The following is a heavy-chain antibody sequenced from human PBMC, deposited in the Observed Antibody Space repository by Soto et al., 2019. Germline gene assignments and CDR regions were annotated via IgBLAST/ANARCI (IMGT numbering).Heavy chain of an antibody. Sequence: GGSLRLSCAASGFTFSSYAMHWVRQAPGKGLEWVAVISYDGSNKYYADSVKGRFTISRDNSKNTLYLQMNSLRAEDTAVYYCARDTPDDSSGYYYAFDIWGQGTMVTVSS. CDR2: ISYDGSNK. CDR3: ARDTPDDSSGYYYAFDI. D-gene: IGHD3-22*01. J-gene: IGHJ3*02. V-gene: IGHV3-30*04. CDR1: GFTFSSYA.